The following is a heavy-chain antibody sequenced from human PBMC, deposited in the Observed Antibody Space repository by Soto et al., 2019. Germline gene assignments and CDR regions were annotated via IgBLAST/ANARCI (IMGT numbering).Heavy chain of an antibody. D-gene: IGHD3-10*01. Sequence: TLSLTCTVSGGSISSGGYYWSWIRQHPGKGLEWIGYIYYSGSTYYNPSLKSRVTISVDTSKNQFSLKLSSVTAADTAVYYCARVLLWFGELFLFDYWGQGTLVTVSS. CDR3: ARVLLWFGELFLFDY. CDR1: GGSISSGGYY. CDR2: IYYSGST. J-gene: IGHJ4*02. V-gene: IGHV4-31*03.